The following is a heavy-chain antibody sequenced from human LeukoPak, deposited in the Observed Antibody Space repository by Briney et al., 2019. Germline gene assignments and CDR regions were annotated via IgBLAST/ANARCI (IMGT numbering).Heavy chain of an antibody. Sequence: GGSLRLSCAASGFTFSSYGMHWVRQAPGKGLEWVAFIRYDGSNKYYADSVKGRFTISRDNSKNTLHLQMNSLTSEDMAVYYCTLYNHWGQGTLITVSS. D-gene: IGHD1-14*01. V-gene: IGHV3-30*02. CDR3: TLYNH. CDR2: IRYDGSNK. J-gene: IGHJ4*02. CDR1: GFTFSSYG.